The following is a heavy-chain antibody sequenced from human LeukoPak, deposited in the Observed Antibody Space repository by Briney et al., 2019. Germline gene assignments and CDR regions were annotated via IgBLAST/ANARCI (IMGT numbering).Heavy chain of an antibody. CDR2: INIKGDDT. Sequence: GGSLRLSCSASGFTFSTYSMHWVRQAPGKGLELVSTINIKGDDTYYADSVKGRFTISRDHSRKTLYLQMSSLRAEKTAVYYCVKDLRGGGYYTSFDYWGQGTLVTVSS. D-gene: IGHD3-10*01. V-gene: IGHV3-64D*08. J-gene: IGHJ4*02. CDR1: GFTFSTYS. CDR3: VKDLRGGGYYTSFDY.